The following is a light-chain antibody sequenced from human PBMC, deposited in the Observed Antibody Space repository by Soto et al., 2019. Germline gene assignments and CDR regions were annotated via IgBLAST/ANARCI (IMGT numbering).Light chain of an antibody. CDR2: EVS. J-gene: IGLJ1*01. Sequence: QSALTQPASVSGSPGQSITISCTGTSSDVGSYNLVSWYQQHPGKAPKLMIYEVSKRPSGVSNRFSGSKSGNTASLTISGLHAEDEADYYCCSYAGSSPYVFGTGTKLTVL. CDR1: SSDVGSYNL. CDR3: CSYAGSSPYV. V-gene: IGLV2-23*02.